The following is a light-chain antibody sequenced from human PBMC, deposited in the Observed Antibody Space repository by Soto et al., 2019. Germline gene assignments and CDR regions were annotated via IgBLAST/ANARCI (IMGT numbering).Light chain of an antibody. Sequence: QSFLTQPPSVSGAPVQRVTISCTGSSSNIGAVYDVHWYQQLPGTAPKLLIYGKSNRPSGVPDRFSGSKSGTSASLAITGIQAEDEADYYCQSYDSSLGXFYVCGTGTKVX. V-gene: IGLV1-40*01. J-gene: IGLJ1*01. CDR1: SSNIGAVYD. CDR3: QSYDSSLGXFYV. CDR2: GKS.